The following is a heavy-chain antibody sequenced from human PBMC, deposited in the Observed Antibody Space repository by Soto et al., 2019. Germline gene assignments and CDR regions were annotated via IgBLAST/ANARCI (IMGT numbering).Heavy chain of an antibody. CDR3: VRDGTKTLRDWFDP. Sequence: SETLSLTCTVSGASISGFYWSWIRKSAGKGLEWIGRIYATGTTDYNPSLKSRVMMSVDTSKKQFSLKLRSVTAADTAVYYCVRDGTKTLRDWFDPWGQGISVTVPQ. J-gene: IGHJ5*02. CDR2: IYATGTT. CDR1: GASISGFY. D-gene: IGHD1-1*01. V-gene: IGHV4-4*07.